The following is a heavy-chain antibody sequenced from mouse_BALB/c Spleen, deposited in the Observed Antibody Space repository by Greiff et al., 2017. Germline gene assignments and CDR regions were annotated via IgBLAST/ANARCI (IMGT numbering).Heavy chain of an antibody. V-gene: IGHV1S22*01. Sequence: LKQPGSELVRPGASVKLSCKASGYTFTSYWMHWVKQRPGQGLEWIGNIYPGSGSTNYDEKFKSKATLTVDTPSSTAYMQLSSLTSEDSAVYYCTRLGLRHDGGFAYWGQGTLVTVSA. CDR1: GYTFTSYW. J-gene: IGHJ3*01. CDR3: TRLGLRHDGGFAY. D-gene: IGHD2-14*01. CDR2: IYPGSGST.